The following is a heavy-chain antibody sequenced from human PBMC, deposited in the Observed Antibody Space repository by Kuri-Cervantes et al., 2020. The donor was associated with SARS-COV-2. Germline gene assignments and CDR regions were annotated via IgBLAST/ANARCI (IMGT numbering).Heavy chain of an antibody. V-gene: IGHV3-9*01. Sequence: LSLTCAASGFTFDDYAMHWVRQAPGKGLEWVSGISWNSGNIGYADSVKGRFTISRDNSKNTLYLQMNSLRAEDAAVYYCARELGGPYIFDYWGQGTLVTVSS. D-gene: IGHD1-26*01. CDR2: ISWNSGNI. J-gene: IGHJ4*02. CDR1: GFTFDDYA. CDR3: ARELGGPYIFDY.